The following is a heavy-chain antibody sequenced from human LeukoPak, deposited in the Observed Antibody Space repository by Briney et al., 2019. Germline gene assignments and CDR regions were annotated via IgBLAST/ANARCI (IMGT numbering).Heavy chain of an antibody. V-gene: IGHV1-24*01. Sequence: ASVKVSCKASGYTFTGYYMHWVRRAPGQGLEWMGGFDPEDGETIYAQKFQGRVTMTEDTSTDTAYLELSSLRSEDTAVYYCATDPVGYCSSDSCYSVDYWGQGTLVTVSS. CDR1: GYTFTGYY. CDR3: ATDPVGYCSSDSCYSVDY. D-gene: IGHD2-2*01. CDR2: FDPEDGET. J-gene: IGHJ4*02.